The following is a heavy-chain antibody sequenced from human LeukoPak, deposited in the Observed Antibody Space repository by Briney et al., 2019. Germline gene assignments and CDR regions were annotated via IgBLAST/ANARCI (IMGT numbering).Heavy chain of an antibody. V-gene: IGHV4-38-2*02. CDR1: GYSISSGYY. J-gene: IGHJ4*02. CDR3: ARADSGYYPFDY. CDR2: IYHSGST. Sequence: SETLSLTCTVSGYSISSGYYWSWIRQPPGKGLEWIGSIYHSGSTYYNPSLKSRVTISVDTSKNQFSLKLSSVTAADTAVYHCARADSGYYPFDYWGQGTLVTVSS. D-gene: IGHD3-22*01.